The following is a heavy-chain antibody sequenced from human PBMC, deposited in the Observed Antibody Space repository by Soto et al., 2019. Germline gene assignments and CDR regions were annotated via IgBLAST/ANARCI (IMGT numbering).Heavy chain of an antibody. CDR2: ISSSSSYI. Sequence: EVQLVESGGGLVKPGGSLRLSCAASGFTFSSYSMNWVRQAPGKGLEWVSSISSSSSYIYYADSVKGRFTISRDNAKNSLYLQMYSLRAEDTAVYYCAKEAGELSTRSFDYWGQGTLVTVSS. V-gene: IGHV3-21*01. J-gene: IGHJ4*02. D-gene: IGHD3-16*02. CDR1: GFTFSSYS. CDR3: AKEAGELSTRSFDY.